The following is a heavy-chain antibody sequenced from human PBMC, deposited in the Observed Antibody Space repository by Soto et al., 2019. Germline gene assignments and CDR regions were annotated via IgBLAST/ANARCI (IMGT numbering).Heavy chain of an antibody. CDR3: ARDMRVFGGMDV. CDR1: GGSITSYY. V-gene: IGHV4-4*07. CDR2: TYITGDS. J-gene: IGHJ6*02. D-gene: IGHD3-3*01. Sequence: QVQLEESGPGLVKPSETLSLTCSVSGGSITSYYWSWIRQPAGTGLEWIGRTYITGDSNYSPSLKSRVTMSLDTSKNQFSLKLSSATAADTTVYYCARDMRVFGGMDVWGRGTTVTVSS.